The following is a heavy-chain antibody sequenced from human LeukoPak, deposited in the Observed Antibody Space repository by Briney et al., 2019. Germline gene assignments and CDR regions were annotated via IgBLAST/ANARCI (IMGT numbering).Heavy chain of an antibody. D-gene: IGHD2/OR15-2a*01. CDR3: TRENRPFCPFAY. Sequence: SETLSLTCGVSGGSIDITNYWSWVRQVPDKGLEWIGEISHDGTTNYNASLRSRAAMSLDRANNQFSLSLTSVTAADTAVYYCTRENRPFCPFAYWGQGILVTVSS. CDR2: ISHDGTT. V-gene: IGHV4-4*02. J-gene: IGHJ4*02. CDR1: GGSIDITNY.